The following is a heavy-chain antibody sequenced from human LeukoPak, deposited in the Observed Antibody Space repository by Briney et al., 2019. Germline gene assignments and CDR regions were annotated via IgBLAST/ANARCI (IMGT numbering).Heavy chain of an antibody. V-gene: IGHV3-49*01. D-gene: IGHD4-11*01. CDR1: GFTFGDYA. CDR3: TRDRGAYSLYDY. Sequence: GGSLRLSCTASGFTFGDYAMSWIRQAPGKGLEWVGFIRSKAYGETADYAASVKGRFTISRDGSKAIAYLQMNSLKTEDTAVYHCTRDRGAYSLYDYWGQGTLVTVSS. CDR2: IRSKAYGETA. J-gene: IGHJ4*02.